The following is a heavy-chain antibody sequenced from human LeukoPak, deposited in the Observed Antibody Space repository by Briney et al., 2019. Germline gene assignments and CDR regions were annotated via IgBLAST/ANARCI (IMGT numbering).Heavy chain of an antibody. J-gene: IGHJ4*02. V-gene: IGHV3-30-3*01. CDR2: ISYDGSNK. CDR1: GFTFSSSD. CDR3: AREGIAVAGTMDY. D-gene: IGHD6-19*01. Sequence: GGSLRLSCAGSGFTFSSSDMHWVRQAPGKGLEWVAVISYDGSNKYYADSVKGRFTISRDNSKNTLYLQMNSLRAEDTAVYYCAREGIAVAGTMDYWGQGTLVTVSS.